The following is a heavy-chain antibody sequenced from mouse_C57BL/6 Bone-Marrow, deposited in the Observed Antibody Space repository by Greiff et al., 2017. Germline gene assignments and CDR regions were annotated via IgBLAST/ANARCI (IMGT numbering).Heavy chain of an antibody. CDR3: ARIRDGYYPLFDY. CDR2: ILSGSGST. CDR1: GYTFTGYW. V-gene: IGHV1-9*01. J-gene: IGHJ2*01. Sequence: QVQLKQSGAELMKPGASVKLSCKATGYTFTGYWIEWVKQRPGHGLEWIGEILSGSGSTNYNEKFKGKATFTADTSSNTAYMQRNSLTTEDSAIYYCARIRDGYYPLFDYWGQGTTLTVSS. D-gene: IGHD2-3*01.